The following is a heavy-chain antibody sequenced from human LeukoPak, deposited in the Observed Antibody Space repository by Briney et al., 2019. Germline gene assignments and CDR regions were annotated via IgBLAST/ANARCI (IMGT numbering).Heavy chain of an antibody. V-gene: IGHV3-33*01. CDR3: ARDHYDSRSDFDY. CDR2: IWYDGINK. CDR1: GFNFSTYG. D-gene: IGHD3-10*01. Sequence: GGSLGLSCAASGFNFSTYGMHWVRQAPGKGLEWVAVIWYDGINKYNADSVKGRFTISRDNSKNTLYLQMNSLRAEDTAVYYCARDHYDSRSDFDYWGQGTLAAASS. J-gene: IGHJ4*02.